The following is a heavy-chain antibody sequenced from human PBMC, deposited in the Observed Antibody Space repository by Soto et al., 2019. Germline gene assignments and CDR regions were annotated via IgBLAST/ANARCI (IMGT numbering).Heavy chain of an antibody. J-gene: IGHJ4*02. V-gene: IGHV3-23*01. CDR1: GINFRSRA. Sequence: PVGSLRLSCVASGINFRSRAMSCVRQDRWEGLEWVSVTTDSGGDSRYADSVRGRFTISRDNSKNTLYLQMSSLRVDDSAVYYCASGSSDSYPGSRIFDFWGRGTLVTVSS. CDR3: ASGSSDSYPGSRIFDF. CDR2: TTDSGGDS. D-gene: IGHD3-10*01.